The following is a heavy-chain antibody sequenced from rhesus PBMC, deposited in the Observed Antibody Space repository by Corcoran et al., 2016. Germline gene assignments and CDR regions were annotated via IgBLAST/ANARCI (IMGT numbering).Heavy chain of an antibody. CDR2: ISCSDGST. D-gene: IGHD1-20*01. CDR3: GRGGGSNNGFNLDY. Sequence: LQLQAWGPGLVRHSATLSTTCAAAGGAISGTYWGWLRQSPGEGLEWIGRISCSDGSTDHHPSFKSRVTISIDTSKHHFSLYLTAVTAADTAVYYGGRGGGSNNGFNLDYWGQGAPVTVSA. CDR1: GGAISGTY. J-gene: IGHJ4*01. V-gene: IGHV4-173*01.